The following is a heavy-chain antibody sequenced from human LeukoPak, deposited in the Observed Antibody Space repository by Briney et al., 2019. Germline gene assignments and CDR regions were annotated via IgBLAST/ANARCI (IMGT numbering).Heavy chain of an antibody. CDR2: INPKNGGT. Sequence: ASVKVSCKGSGYTFTGYYIHWVRQAPGQGLEWMGWINPKNGGTNYPQKFQGRVTTTRDTSINTAYLELNWLTSDDTAVYYCATDRLSRVDYMDAWGKGTTVTVSS. CDR1: GYTFTGYY. J-gene: IGHJ6*03. D-gene: IGHD6-6*01. CDR3: ATDRLSRVDYMDA. V-gene: IGHV1-2*02.